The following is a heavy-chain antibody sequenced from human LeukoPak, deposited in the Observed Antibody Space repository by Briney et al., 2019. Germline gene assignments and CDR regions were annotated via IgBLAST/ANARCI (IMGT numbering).Heavy chain of an antibody. CDR3: AKSPYSGSYYGVRYNWFDP. V-gene: IGHV3-23*01. CDR2: ISGSGGTT. D-gene: IGHD1-26*01. J-gene: IGHJ5*02. Sequence: GGSLRLSCAASGFTFSSYAMSWVRQAPGKGLEWVSAISGSGGTTYYADSVKGRFTISRDNSKNTLYLQMNSLRAEDTAVYYCAKSPYSGSYYGVRYNWFDPWGQGTLVTVSS. CDR1: GFTFSSYA.